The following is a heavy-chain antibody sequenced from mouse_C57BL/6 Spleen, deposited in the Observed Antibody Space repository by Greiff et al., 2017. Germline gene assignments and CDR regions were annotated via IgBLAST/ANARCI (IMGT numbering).Heavy chain of an antibody. V-gene: IGHV1-76*01. Sequence: QVQLQQSGAELVRPGASVKLSCKASGYTFTDYYINWVKQRPGQGLEWIARIYPGSGNTYYNEKFKGKATLTAEKSSSTAYMQLSSLTSEDSAVXFCAREVTTVVATRYFDYWGQGTTLTVSS. CDR3: AREVTTVVATRYFDY. CDR2: IYPGSGNT. J-gene: IGHJ2*01. CDR1: GYTFTDYY. D-gene: IGHD1-1*01.